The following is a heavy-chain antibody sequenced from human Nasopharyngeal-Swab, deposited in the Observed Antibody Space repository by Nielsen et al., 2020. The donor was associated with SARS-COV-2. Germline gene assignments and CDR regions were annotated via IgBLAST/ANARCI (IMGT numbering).Heavy chain of an antibody. J-gene: IGHJ5*02. V-gene: IGHV3-30*18. D-gene: IGHD6-13*01. CDR2: ISYDGSNK. Sequence: GESLKISCAASGFTFSSYGMHWVRQAPGKGLEWVAVISYDGSNKYYADSVKGRFTISRDNSKNTLYLQMHSLRAEDTAVYYCAKDGGAAAGTRWFDPWCQGTLVTVSS. CDR3: AKDGGAAAGTRWFDP. CDR1: GFTFSSYG.